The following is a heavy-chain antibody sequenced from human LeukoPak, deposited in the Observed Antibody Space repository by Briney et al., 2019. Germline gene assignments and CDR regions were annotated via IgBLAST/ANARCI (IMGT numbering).Heavy chain of an antibody. CDR2: ISGSGGST. V-gene: IGHV3-23*01. J-gene: IGHJ4*02. Sequence: GGSLRLSCAASGFTFSSYAMSWVRQAPGKGLEWVSAISGSGGSTYYADSVKGRFTISRDNSKNTVYLQMSSLRVEDTAVYYCAKRIAATSFDYWGQGTLVTVSS. CDR1: GFTFSSYA. D-gene: IGHD6-13*01. CDR3: AKRIAATSFDY.